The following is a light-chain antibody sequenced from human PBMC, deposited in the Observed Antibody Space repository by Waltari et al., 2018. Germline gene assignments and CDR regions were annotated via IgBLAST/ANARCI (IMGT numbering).Light chain of an antibody. CDR2: DAS. Sequence: DIQLTQSPSSLSASVGDRVSITCRASQPITNYLNWYQQKPGKAPRLLIYDASNLQAGVPSRFSERQSGTEFTFTIASLQPEYVATYYCQRYDNLPVFAFGPGTKLDIQ. J-gene: IGKJ3*01. V-gene: IGKV1-33*01. CDR1: QPITNY. CDR3: QRYDNLPVFA.